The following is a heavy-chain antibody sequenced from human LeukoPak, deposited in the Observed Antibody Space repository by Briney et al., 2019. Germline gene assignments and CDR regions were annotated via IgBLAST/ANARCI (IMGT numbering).Heavy chain of an antibody. Sequence: PRASVTVSCKTSGYTFTTYDISWVRQAPGQGLEWMGWISIYTGRTNYAQKFQGRVTMTRNTSISTAYMELSSLRSEDTAVYYCARGRSRNSLPAITMVRGVVRGGWFDPWGQGTLVTVSS. CDR1: GYTFTTYD. D-gene: IGHD3-10*01. J-gene: IGHJ5*02. CDR3: ARGRSRNSLPAITMVRGVVRGGWFDP. CDR2: ISIYTGRT. V-gene: IGHV1-8*02.